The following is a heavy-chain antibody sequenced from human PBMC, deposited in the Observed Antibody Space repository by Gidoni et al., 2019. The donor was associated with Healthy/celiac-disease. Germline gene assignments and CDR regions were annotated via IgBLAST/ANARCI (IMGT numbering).Heavy chain of an antibody. CDR3: ARDDSIAVAGD. CDR1: GFTFSSYG. CDR2: IWYDGSNK. D-gene: IGHD6-19*01. V-gene: IGHV3-33*01. Sequence: QVQLVESGGGVVQPGRSLRLSCAASGFTFSSYGMHWVRQAPGKGLEWVAVIWYDGSNKYYADSVKGRFTISRDYSKNTLYLQMNSLRAEDTAVYYCARDDSIAVAGDWGQGTLVTVSS. J-gene: IGHJ4*02.